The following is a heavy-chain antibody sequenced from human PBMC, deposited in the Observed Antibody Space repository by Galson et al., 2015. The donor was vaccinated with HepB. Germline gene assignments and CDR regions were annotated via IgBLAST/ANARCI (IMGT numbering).Heavy chain of an antibody. Sequence: SLRLSCAASGFTFSSYWMSWVRQAPGKGLEWVANIKQDGSEKYYVDSVKGRFTISRDNAKNSLYLQMNSLRAEDTAVYYCARVNSGWFRYWYFDLWGRGTLVTVSS. V-gene: IGHV3-7*03. J-gene: IGHJ2*01. CDR2: IKQDGSEK. CDR1: GFTFSSYW. CDR3: ARVNSGWFRYWYFDL. D-gene: IGHD6-19*01.